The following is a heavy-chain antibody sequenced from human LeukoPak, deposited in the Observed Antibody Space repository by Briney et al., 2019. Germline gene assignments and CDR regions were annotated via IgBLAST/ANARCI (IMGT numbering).Heavy chain of an antibody. Sequence: SETLSLTCTVSGDSTRSNYWSWIRQPPGKGLEWIGFIHDSGSTHYTPSLDSRVTISLDTSRTLFSLKLTSVTAADTAVYYCARGDLSCHGSGSYCAFDIWGQGTVVTVSS. D-gene: IGHD3-10*01. CDR2: IHDSGST. CDR3: ARGDLSCHGSGSYCAFDI. CDR1: GDSTRSNY. J-gene: IGHJ3*02. V-gene: IGHV4-59*08.